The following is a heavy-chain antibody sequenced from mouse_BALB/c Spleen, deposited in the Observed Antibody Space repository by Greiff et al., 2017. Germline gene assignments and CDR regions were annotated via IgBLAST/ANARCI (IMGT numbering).Heavy chain of an antibody. J-gene: IGHJ2*01. CDR1: GFTFSNYW. CDR2: IRLKSNNYAT. Sequence: EVKVEESGGGLVQPGGSMKLSCVASGFTFSNYWMNWVRQSPEKGLEWVAEIRLKSNNYATHYAESVKGRFTISRDDSKSSVYLQMNNLRAEDTGIYYCTRPGYGSSYGGDYWGQGTTLTVSS. V-gene: IGHV6-6*02. CDR3: TRPGYGSSYGGDY. D-gene: IGHD1-1*01.